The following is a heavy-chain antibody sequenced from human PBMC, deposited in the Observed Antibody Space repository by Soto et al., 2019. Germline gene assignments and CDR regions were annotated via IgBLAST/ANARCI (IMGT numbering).Heavy chain of an antibody. J-gene: IGHJ4*02. CDR2: INAGNGNT. CDR1: GYTFTSYA. D-gene: IGHD5-12*01. V-gene: IGHV1-3*01. CDR3: AREPTGNGYDLGFDY. Sequence: ASVKVSCKASGYTFTSYAMHWVRQAPGQRLEWVGWINAGNGNTKYSQKFQGRVTITRDTSASTAYMELSSLRSEDTAVYYCAREPTGNGYDLGFDYWGQGTLVTVSS.